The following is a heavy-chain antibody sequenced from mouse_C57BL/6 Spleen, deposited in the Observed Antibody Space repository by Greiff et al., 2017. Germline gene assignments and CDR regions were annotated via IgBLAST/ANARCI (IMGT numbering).Heavy chain of an antibody. Sequence: VQLQQPGAELVRPGTSVKLSCKASGYTFTSYWMHWVKQRPGQGLEWIGVIDPSDSYTNYNQKFKGKATLTVDTSSSTAYMQLSSLTSEDSAVYYWARSGAGKYYYAMDYWGQGTSVTVSS. V-gene: IGHV1-59*01. CDR1: GYTFTSYW. J-gene: IGHJ4*01. CDR3: ARSGAGKYYYAMDY. CDR2: IDPSDSYT. D-gene: IGHD3-3*01.